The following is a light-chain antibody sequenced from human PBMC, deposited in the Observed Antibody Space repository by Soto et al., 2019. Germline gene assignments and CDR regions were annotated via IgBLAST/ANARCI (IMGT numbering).Light chain of an antibody. CDR2: SAP. Sequence: DIQLTQSPSFLSASVGDTVTITCRASQGMSTYLAWYQQKPGKVPKLLILSAPTLQSGVPPRFSGGGSGTEFTLTISTLQPDDSGIYYCQQLNGYQLAFGGGTNVEIK. V-gene: IGKV1-9*01. J-gene: IGKJ4*01. CDR3: QQLNGYQLA. CDR1: QGMSTY.